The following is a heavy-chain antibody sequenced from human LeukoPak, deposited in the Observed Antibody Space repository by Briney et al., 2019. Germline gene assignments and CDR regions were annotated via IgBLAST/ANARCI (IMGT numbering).Heavy chain of an antibody. CDR3: ARSPDGFDY. Sequence: PGGSLRLSCAASGFTFSTYWMSWVRQAPGKGLEWVANIKQDGGEKFYADSVKGRSTISRDNSKNSVYLQMNRLRVEDTAVYYCARSPDGFDYWGQGTLVTVSS. CDR2: IKQDGGEK. V-gene: IGHV3-7*01. J-gene: IGHJ4*02. CDR1: GFTFSTYW. D-gene: IGHD1-14*01.